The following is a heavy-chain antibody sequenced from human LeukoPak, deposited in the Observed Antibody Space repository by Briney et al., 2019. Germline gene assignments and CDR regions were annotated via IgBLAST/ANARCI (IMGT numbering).Heavy chain of an antibody. Sequence: SVKVSCKASGDTFTSYSISWVRQAPGQGLEWMGVIIPTFGTPNYAQKFQGRVTITTDESTSTACMELSSLRSEDTAVYYCARAPLRGYTYGRPFDYWGQGTLVTVSS. J-gene: IGHJ4*02. CDR1: GDTFTSYS. D-gene: IGHD5-18*01. V-gene: IGHV1-69*05. CDR3: ARAPLRGYTYGRPFDY. CDR2: IIPTFGTP.